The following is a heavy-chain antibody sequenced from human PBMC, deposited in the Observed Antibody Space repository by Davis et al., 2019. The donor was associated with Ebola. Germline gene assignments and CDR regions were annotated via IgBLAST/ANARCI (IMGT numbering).Heavy chain of an antibody. CDR2: ISSSSSYI. D-gene: IGHD3-22*01. Sequence: PGGSLRLSCAASGFTFSSYAMSWVRQAPGKGLEWVSSISSSSSYIYYADSVKGRFTISRDNAKNSLYLQMNSLRAEDTAVYYCARDYYDYSSWYFDYWGQGTLVTVSS. CDR3: ARDYYDYSSWYFDY. V-gene: IGHV3-21*01. J-gene: IGHJ4*02. CDR1: GFTFSSYA.